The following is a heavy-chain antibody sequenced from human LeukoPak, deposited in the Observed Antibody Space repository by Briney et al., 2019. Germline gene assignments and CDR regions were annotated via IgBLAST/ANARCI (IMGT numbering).Heavy chain of an antibody. CDR3: ARGGGTVTTPGLGF. V-gene: IGHV4-59*01. J-gene: IGHJ4*02. D-gene: IGHD4-17*01. CDR2: IYYSGST. CDR1: GGSISSYY. Sequence: SETLSLTCTVSGGSISSYYWSWIRQPPGKGLEWIGYIYYSGSTNYNPSLKSRVTISVDTSKNQFSLKLSSVTAADTAVYYCARGGGTVTTPGLGFWGQGTLVTVSS.